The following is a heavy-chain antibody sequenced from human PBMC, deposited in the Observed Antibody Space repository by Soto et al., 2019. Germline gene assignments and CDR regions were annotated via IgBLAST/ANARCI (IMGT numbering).Heavy chain of an antibody. Sequence: SETLSLTCTVSGGSISSSSYYWGWIRQPPGKGLEWIGSIYYSGSTYYNPSLKSRVTISVDTSKNQFSLKLSSVTAADTAVYYCARLYDFWSGYSVIDYWGQGTLVTVSS. D-gene: IGHD3-3*01. CDR3: ARLYDFWSGYSVIDY. CDR1: GGSISSSSYY. CDR2: IYYSGST. J-gene: IGHJ4*02. V-gene: IGHV4-39*01.